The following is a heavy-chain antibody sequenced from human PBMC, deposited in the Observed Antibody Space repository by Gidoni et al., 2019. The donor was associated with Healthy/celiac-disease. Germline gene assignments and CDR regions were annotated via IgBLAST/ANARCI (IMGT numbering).Heavy chain of an antibody. CDR3: ARENYNQYYFDY. D-gene: IGHD1-1*01. J-gene: IGHJ4*02. CDR2: IKQDGSEK. Sequence: EVQLVESGGGLVQPGGSMRLSCAASGFTFSRYWMIWVRQAPGMGLEWVAKIKQDGSEKYYVDSVKGRFTISRDNAKNALYLQMNSLRAEDTAVYYCARENYNQYYFDYWGQGTLVTVSS. CDR1: GFTFSRYW. V-gene: IGHV3-7*03.